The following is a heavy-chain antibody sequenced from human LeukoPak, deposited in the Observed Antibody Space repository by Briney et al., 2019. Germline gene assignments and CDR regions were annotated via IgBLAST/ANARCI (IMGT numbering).Heavy chain of an antibody. Sequence: ASVKVSCKASGYTFTSYYMHWVRQAPGQGLEWMGIINPSGGSTSYAQKFQGRVTMTRDMSTSTVYMELSSLRAEDTAMYYCARRAGDYSHPYDYWGQGTLVTVSS. CDR2: INPSGGST. D-gene: IGHD3-22*01. CDR1: GYTFTSYY. CDR3: ARRAGDYSHPYDY. V-gene: IGHV1-46*01. J-gene: IGHJ4*02.